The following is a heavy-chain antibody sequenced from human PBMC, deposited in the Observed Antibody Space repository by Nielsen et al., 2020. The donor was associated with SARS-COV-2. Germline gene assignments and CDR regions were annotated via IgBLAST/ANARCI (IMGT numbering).Heavy chain of an antibody. CDR1: EFPFNNCG. CDR2: ISYDGSSK. Sequence: GGSLRLSCTASEFPFNNCGMYWVRQAPGKGLEWVAVISYDGSSKYYGDSVKGRFTISRDNSKNTLYLQMNSLRAEDTAVYYCATKPTYHFDYWGQGILVTVSS. D-gene: IGHD2-2*02. J-gene: IGHJ4*02. V-gene: IGHV3-30*03. CDR3: ATKPTYHFDY.